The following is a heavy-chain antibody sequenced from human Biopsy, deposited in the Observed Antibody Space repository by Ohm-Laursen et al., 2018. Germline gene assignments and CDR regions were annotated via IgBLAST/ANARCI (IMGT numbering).Heavy chain of an antibody. CDR2: IYYTGST. D-gene: IGHD3-16*01. Sequence: SDTLSLTCTVSGGSISGYHWSWIRKSPGKGLEWIGYIYYTGSTNYNPSVKSRVTISVDTSKNQFSLKLKSVTAADTAVYFCARDSRGGHLNTTLITGKNLDSWGQGILVTVSS. J-gene: IGHJ4*02. CDR3: ARDSRGGHLNTTLITGKNLDS. V-gene: IGHV4-59*01. CDR1: GGSISGYH.